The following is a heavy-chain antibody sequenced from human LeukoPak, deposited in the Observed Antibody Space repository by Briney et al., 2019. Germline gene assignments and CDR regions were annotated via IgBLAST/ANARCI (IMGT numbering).Heavy chain of an antibody. V-gene: IGHV3-48*01. Sequence: GTLRLSCAASGFTFSSYSMNWVRQAPGKGLEWISYISSSSTTIYYADSVKGRFTISRDNAKNSLYLQMNSLRAEDTAVYYCARDLSGSYSHFDYWGQGTLVTVSS. J-gene: IGHJ4*02. CDR3: ARDLSGSYSHFDY. CDR2: ISSSSTTI. D-gene: IGHD1-26*01. CDR1: GFTFSSYS.